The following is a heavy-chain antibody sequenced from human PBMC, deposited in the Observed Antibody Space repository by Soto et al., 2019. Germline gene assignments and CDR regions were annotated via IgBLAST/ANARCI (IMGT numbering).Heavy chain of an antibody. J-gene: IGHJ4*02. Sequence: SETLSLTCAVYGGSFSGYYWTWIRQPPGTGLEWIGEINHSESASYNPSLKSRVTMSLDTSNNQFSLKLTSVTAADTAVYYCARTNRGQGFDFWGQGTLVTVSS. CDR2: INHSESA. D-gene: IGHD3-16*02. CDR3: ARTNRGQGFDF. CDR1: GGSFSGYY. V-gene: IGHV4-34*01.